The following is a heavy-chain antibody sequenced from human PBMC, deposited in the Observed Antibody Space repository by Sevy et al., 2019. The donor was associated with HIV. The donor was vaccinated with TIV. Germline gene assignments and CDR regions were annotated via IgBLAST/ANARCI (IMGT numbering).Heavy chain of an antibody. CDR2: IKQDGSEK. J-gene: IGHJ5*02. CDR3: ASPGGKGFDP. Sequence: LSLTCAVSGFTVSSNYMTWVRQAPGKGLEWVANIKQDGSEKYYVDSVKGRFTISRDNAKNSLYLQMNSLRAEDTAVYYCASPGGKGFDPWGQGTLVTVSS. CDR1: GFTVSSNY. D-gene: IGHD3-16*01. V-gene: IGHV3-7*03.